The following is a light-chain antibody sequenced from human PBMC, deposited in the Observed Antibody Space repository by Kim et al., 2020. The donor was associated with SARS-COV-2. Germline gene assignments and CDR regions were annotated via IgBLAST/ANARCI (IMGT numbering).Light chain of an antibody. V-gene: IGKV1-9*01. Sequence: SASVGDKVTITCRASQGTTSSFAWYQQKPGEAPKLLIFDAHILESGVPSRFTGSGSGTEFTLTISRLQPEDFATYYCQQLNSSPLTFGGGTKLEIK. CDR3: QQLNSSPLT. J-gene: IGKJ2*01. CDR1: QGTTSS. CDR2: DAH.